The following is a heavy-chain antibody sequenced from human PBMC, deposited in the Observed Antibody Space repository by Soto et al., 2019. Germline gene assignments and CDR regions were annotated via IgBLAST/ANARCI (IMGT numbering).Heavy chain of an antibody. CDR3: AGLGMVAAHREFDP. V-gene: IGHV4-39*07. D-gene: IGHD2-15*01. CDR1: GGSISSGDYY. J-gene: IGHJ5*02. CDR2: INHSGST. Sequence: SETLSLTCTVSGGSISSGDYYWSWIRQPPGKGLEWIGEINHSGSTNYNPSLKSRVTISVDTSKNQFSLKLSSVTAADTAIYYCAGLGMVAAHREFDPWGQGTLVTVSS.